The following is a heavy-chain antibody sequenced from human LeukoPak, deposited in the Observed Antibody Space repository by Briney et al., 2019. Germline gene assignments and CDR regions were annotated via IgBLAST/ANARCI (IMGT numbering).Heavy chain of an antibody. CDR1: GFTFSSYA. V-gene: IGHV3-23*01. CDR2: ISGSGGST. J-gene: IGHJ4*02. D-gene: IGHD3-16*02. CDR3: AKDKVRLITFGGVIVDY. Sequence: GGSLRLSCAASGFTFSSYAMSWVRQAPGKGREWVSAISGSGGSTYYADSVKGRFTISRDNSKNTLYLQMNSLRAEDTAVYYCAKDKVRLITFGGVIVDYWGQGTLVTVSS.